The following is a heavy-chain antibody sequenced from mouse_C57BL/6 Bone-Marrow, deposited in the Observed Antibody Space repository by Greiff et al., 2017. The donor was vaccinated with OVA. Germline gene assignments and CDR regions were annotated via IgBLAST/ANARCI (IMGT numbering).Heavy chain of an antibody. CDR3: ARCYYGAMDY. D-gene: IGHD1-1*01. V-gene: IGHV1-81*01. J-gene: IGHJ4*01. Sequence: QVQLQQSGAELARPGASVKLSCKASGYTFTSYGIRWVKQSPGQGLEWIGEIYPRSGNTYYNEKFKGKATLTADKSSSTAYMELRSLTSEDSAVYFCARCYYGAMDYWGQGTSVTVSS. CDR1: GYTFTSYG. CDR2: IYPRSGNT.